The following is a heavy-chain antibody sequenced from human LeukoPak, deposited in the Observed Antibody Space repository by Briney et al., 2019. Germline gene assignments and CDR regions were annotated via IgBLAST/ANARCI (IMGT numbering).Heavy chain of an antibody. CDR1: GVTFSSYE. V-gene: IGHV3-48*03. CDR2: ICSGGNTV. CDR3: ARVPGSSGWNYYFDY. D-gene: IGHD6-19*01. J-gene: IGHJ4*02. Sequence: GGSLRLSCAASGVTFSSYEMNWVRQAPGKGLEWVSHICSGGNTVHYADSVKGRFTISRDNTKNSLYLLMNSLRAEDTAVYYCARVPGSSGWNYYFDYWGQGTLVTVSS.